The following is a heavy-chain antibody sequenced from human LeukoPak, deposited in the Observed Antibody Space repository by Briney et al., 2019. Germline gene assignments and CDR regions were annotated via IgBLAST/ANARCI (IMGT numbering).Heavy chain of an antibody. CDR3: ARVTRGKSSNYYYYYMDV. CDR2: IYYSGST. J-gene: IGHJ6*03. D-gene: IGHD2-2*01. Sequence: SQTLSLTCTVSGGSISSYYWSWIRQPPGKGLEWIGYIYYSGSTNYNPSLKSRVTISVDTSKNQFSLKLSSVTAADTAVYYCARVTRGKSSNYYYYYMDVWGKGTTVTVSS. CDR1: GGSISSYY. V-gene: IGHV4-59*01.